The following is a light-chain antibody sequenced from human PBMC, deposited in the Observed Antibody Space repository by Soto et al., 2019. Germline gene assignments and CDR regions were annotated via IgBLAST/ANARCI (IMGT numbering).Light chain of an antibody. V-gene: IGKV1-39*01. CDR1: QSISSY. J-gene: IGKJ5*01. CDR3: QQSYSTPIT. Sequence: DIQMTQTPSSLSASVGDRVTITCRASQSISSYLNWYQQKPGKAPKLLIYAASSLQSGVPSRFSGSGSGTDFTLTISNLQPGDFATYYCQQSYSTPITFGQGTRLEI. CDR2: AAS.